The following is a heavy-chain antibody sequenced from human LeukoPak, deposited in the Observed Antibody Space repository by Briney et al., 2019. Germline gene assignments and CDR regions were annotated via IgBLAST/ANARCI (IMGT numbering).Heavy chain of an antibody. V-gene: IGHV1-69*13. D-gene: IGHD3-3*01. J-gene: IGHJ6*03. Sequence: GASVKVSGKASGGTFSSYAISWVRQAPGQGLEWMGGIIPIFGTANYAQKFQGRVTITADESTSTAYMELSSLRSEDTAVYYCARTGFSYDFWSGSKSKHYYYMDVWGKGTTVTVSS. CDR2: IIPIFGTA. CDR3: ARTGFSYDFWSGSKSKHYYYMDV. CDR1: GGTFSSYA.